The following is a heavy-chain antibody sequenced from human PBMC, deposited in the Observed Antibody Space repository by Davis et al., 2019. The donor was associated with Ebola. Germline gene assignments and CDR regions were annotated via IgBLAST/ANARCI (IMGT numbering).Heavy chain of an antibody. Sequence: SETLSLTCTVSGGSMTDYYWSWIRQSPGRGLEWIGYIYYLGSTIYNPSLQSRVTISVDTSKNQFSLKLSSVTAADTAVYYCARGIRWGQGTLVTVSS. CDR2: IYYLGST. J-gene: IGHJ4*02. V-gene: IGHV4-59*08. CDR3: ARGIR. D-gene: IGHD1-14*01. CDR1: GGSMTDYY.